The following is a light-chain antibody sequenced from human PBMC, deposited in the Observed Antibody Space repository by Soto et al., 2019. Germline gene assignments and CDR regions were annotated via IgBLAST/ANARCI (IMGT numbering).Light chain of an antibody. J-gene: IGKJ2*01. Sequence: EIVLTQSPATLHLSPGERATLSCRASRSVSSFLAWYQQKPGQAPRLLIYDASNRATGIPARFSGSRSGTDFTLTISSLEPEDFAVYYCQQRSNWPEYTFGQGTKLEIK. V-gene: IGKV3-11*01. CDR2: DAS. CDR1: RSVSSF. CDR3: QQRSNWPEYT.